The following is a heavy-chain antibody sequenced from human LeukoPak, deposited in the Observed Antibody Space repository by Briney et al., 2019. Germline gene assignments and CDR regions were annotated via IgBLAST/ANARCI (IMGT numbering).Heavy chain of an antibody. J-gene: IGHJ4*02. CDR1: GFTLSNSW. Sequence: PGGSLRLSCAASGFTLSNSWMFWVRQAPGKGLVWVSDINNDGSRTSYADSVKGRFTISRDGAKNTLFLQMNNLRAEDTAVYYCARGGLPGGFDYWGQGTLVTVSS. V-gene: IGHV3-74*01. CDR2: INNDGSRT. CDR3: ARGGLPGGFDY. D-gene: IGHD7-27*01.